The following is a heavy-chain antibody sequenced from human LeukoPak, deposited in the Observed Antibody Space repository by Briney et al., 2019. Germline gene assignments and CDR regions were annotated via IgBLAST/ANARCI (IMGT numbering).Heavy chain of an antibody. CDR3: ANISPYIAVDSD. J-gene: IGHJ4*02. CDR2: ISGSGGST. D-gene: IGHD6-19*01. Sequence: GGTLRLSCAASGFTFSSYGVSWVRQAPGKGLEWVSAISGSGGSTYYADSVKGRFTISRDNSKNTLYLQMNSLRAEDTAVYYCANISPYIAVDSDWGQGTLVTVSS. CDR1: GFTFSSYG. V-gene: IGHV3-23*01.